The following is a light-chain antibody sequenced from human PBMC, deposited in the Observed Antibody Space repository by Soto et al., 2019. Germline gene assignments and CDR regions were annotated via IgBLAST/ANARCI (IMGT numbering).Light chain of an antibody. J-gene: IGLJ2*01. CDR3: CAYERRYTVV. Sequence: QSALTQPRSVSGSPGQSVTISCTGTSSDVGGYNYVSWYQQHPGKAPKLLIYDVNKRPSGVPGLFSGSKSGKTASLTISGLQAEDEADYYCCAYERRYTVVFGGGTKLNVL. CDR1: SSDVGGYNY. V-gene: IGLV2-11*01. CDR2: DVN.